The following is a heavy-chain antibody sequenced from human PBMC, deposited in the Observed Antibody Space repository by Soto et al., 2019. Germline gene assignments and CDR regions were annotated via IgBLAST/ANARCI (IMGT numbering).Heavy chain of an antibody. J-gene: IGHJ6*02. CDR3: GHDSSVWYGMDG. V-gene: IGHV2-5*02. CDR2: IYWDDDK. Sequence: QTTLKESGPTLVKPTQTLTLTCTFSGFSLSTRGVGVAWIRHSPGMALEWLALIYWDDDKLYSPSLKSRLTITKETSKHQLVLTLTTVAPVDTGNYYCGHDSSVWYGMDGWGQGTTVTVS. CDR1: GFSLSTRGVG. D-gene: IGHD3-22*01.